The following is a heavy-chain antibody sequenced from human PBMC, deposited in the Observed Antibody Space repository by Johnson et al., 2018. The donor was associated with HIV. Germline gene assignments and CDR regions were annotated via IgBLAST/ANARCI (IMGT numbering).Heavy chain of an antibody. CDR3: AKLVGATHPLDF. CDR2: IKQDGSEK. CDR1: GFTFSGSA. D-gene: IGHD1-26*01. J-gene: IGHJ3*01. Sequence: VQLVESGGGLVQPGGSLKLSCAASGFTFSGSAMHWVRQAPGRGLEWVANIKQDGSEKYYVDSVKGRFTISRDNAKNSLYLQMNRLRPEDTALYYCAKLVGATHPLDFWGQGTMVTVSS. V-gene: IGHV3-7*02.